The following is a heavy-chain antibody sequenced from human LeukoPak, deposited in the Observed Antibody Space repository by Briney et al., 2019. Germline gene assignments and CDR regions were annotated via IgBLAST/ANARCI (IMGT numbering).Heavy chain of an antibody. CDR2: IYYSGST. CDR1: GGSISSYY. J-gene: IGHJ4*02. V-gene: IGHV4-59*01. D-gene: IGHD3-9*01. CDR3: ARVDILTGYTFDY. Sequence: PSETLSLTCTVSGGSISSYYWSWIRQPPGKGLEWIGYIYYSGSTNYNPSLKSRVTISVDTSKNQFSLKLSSVTAADTAAYYCARVDILTGYTFDYWGQGTLVTVSS.